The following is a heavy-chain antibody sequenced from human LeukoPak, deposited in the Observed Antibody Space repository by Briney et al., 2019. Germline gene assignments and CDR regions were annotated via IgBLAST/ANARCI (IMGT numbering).Heavy chain of an antibody. CDR3: AREGQNYYDSSGPFMDV. Sequence: PGGSLRLSCAASGFTFSSYAMHWVRQAPGKGLEWGAVISYDGSNKYYADSVKGRFTISRDNAKNTLYLQMNSLRAEDTAVYYCAREGQNYYDSSGPFMDVWGQGTTVTVSS. J-gene: IGHJ6*02. CDR2: ISYDGSNK. CDR1: GFTFSSYA. D-gene: IGHD3-22*01. V-gene: IGHV3-30-3*01.